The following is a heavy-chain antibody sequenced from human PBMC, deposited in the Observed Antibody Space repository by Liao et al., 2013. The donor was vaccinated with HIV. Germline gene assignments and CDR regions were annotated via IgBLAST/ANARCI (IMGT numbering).Heavy chain of an antibody. J-gene: IGHJ4*02. CDR1: GGSFSGYH. CDR2: FSQSGST. Sequence: QVRLQQWGTGLLKPTETLSLTCAVYGGSFSGYHWSWIRQSAGKGLQWIGEFSQSGSTNYNPSLKSRVTISVDTSKNQFSLKLSSLTAADTAVFYCARGGEASPLDSWGPGNPWSSSPQ. D-gene: IGHD2-21*01. CDR3: ARGGEASPLDS. V-gene: IGHV4-34*01.